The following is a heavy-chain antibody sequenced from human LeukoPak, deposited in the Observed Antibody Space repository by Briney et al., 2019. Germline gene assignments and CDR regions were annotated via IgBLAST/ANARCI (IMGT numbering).Heavy chain of an antibody. Sequence: GGSLRLSCAASGFTFSSYAMHWVRQAPGKGLEWVAVISYDGSNKYYADSVKGRFTISRDNSKNTLYLQMNSLRAEDTAVYYCARDQNDFWSGYYFDHYYMDVWGKGTTVTVSS. J-gene: IGHJ6*03. CDR3: ARDQNDFWSGYYFDHYYMDV. CDR1: GFTFSSYA. D-gene: IGHD3-3*01. V-gene: IGHV3-30*04. CDR2: ISYDGSNK.